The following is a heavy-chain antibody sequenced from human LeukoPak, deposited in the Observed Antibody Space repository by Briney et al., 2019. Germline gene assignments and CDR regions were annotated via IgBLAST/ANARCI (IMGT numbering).Heavy chain of an antibody. J-gene: IGHJ4*02. CDR2: INSDGSST. V-gene: IGHV3-74*01. D-gene: IGHD3-10*01. CDR3: ARPGSPKSYGSGTPPGY. Sequence: PGGSLRLSCEASGFTFTTYSMTWVRQAPGKGLVWVSRINSDGSSTSYADSVKGRFTISRDNAKNTLYLQMNSLRAEDTAVYYCARPGSPKSYGSGTPPGYWGQGTLVTVSS. CDR1: GFTFTTYS.